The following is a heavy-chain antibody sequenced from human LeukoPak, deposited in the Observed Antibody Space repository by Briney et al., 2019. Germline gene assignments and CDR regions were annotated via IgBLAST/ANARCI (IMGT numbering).Heavy chain of an antibody. D-gene: IGHD3-16*02. Sequence: GGSLRLSCVASGFTLRSYEMNWVRQAPGKGLEWVSLISFSGDNTYYTDSVKGRFTISRDNSKDTLYLQMNSLRAEDTAIYYCARDIELSTWGLGTMVTVSS. V-gene: IGHV3-23*01. CDR2: ISFSGDNT. J-gene: IGHJ3*01. CDR3: ARDIELST. CDR1: GFTLRSYE.